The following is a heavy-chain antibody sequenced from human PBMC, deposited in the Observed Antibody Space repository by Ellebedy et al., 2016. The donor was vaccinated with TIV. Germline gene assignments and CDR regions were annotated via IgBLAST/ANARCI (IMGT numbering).Heavy chain of an antibody. V-gene: IGHV3-21*01. CDR1: FFTFRRHT. CDR3: ARVGVIAANDY. Sequence: PGGSLRLSCAASFFTFRRHTMLWVRQAPGKGLAWVSCISSTNKYIYYAASVTGRFTVSRDNAKDSLYLQMNSLRDEDTAIYYCARVGVIAANDYWGQGTLVTVSS. D-gene: IGHD2-15*01. J-gene: IGHJ4*02. CDR2: ISSTNKYI.